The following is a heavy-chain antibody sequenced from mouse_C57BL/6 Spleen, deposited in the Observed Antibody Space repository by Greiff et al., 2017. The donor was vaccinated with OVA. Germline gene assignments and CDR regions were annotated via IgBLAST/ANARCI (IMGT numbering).Heavy chain of an antibody. Sequence: QVQLQQPGAELVRPGSSVQLSCKASGYTFTSYWMHWVKQRPIQGLEWIGNIDPSDSETHYSQKFKDKATLTVDKSSSTAYMQLSSLTSEDSAVYYCARSDYYGSSSSWFAYWGQGTLVTVSA. CDR2: IDPSDSET. CDR3: ARSDYYGSSSSWFAY. J-gene: IGHJ3*01. D-gene: IGHD1-1*01. V-gene: IGHV1-52*01. CDR1: GYTFTSYW.